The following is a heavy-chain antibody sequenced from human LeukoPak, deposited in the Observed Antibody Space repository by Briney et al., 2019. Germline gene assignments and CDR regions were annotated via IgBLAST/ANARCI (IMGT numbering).Heavy chain of an antibody. V-gene: IGHV4-34*01. CDR2: IYYSGST. J-gene: IGHJ4*02. CDR3: ASIFGELQDY. CDR1: GGSFSGYY. Sequence: PSETLSLTRAVYGGSFSGYYWSWIRQPPGKGLEWIGSIYYSGSTYYNPSLKSRVTISVDTSKNQFSLKLSSVTAADTAVYYCASIFGELQDYWGQGTLVTVSS. D-gene: IGHD3-10*01.